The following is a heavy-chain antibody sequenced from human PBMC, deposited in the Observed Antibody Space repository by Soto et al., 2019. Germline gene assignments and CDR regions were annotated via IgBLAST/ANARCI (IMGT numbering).Heavy chain of an antibody. CDR3: ATKGPITGTPYYYYYYYMDV. V-gene: IGHV1-24*01. CDR1: GYTLTELS. CDR2: FDPEDGET. J-gene: IGHJ6*03. Sequence: ASVKVSCKVSGYTLTELSMHWVRQAPGKGLEWMGGFDPEDGETIYAQKFQGRVTMTEDTSTDTAYMELSSLRSEDTAVYYCATKGPITGTPYYYYYYYMDVWGKGTTVTVSS. D-gene: IGHD1-20*01.